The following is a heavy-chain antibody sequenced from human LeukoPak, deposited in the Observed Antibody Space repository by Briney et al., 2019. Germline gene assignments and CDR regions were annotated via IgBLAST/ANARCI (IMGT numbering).Heavy chain of an antibody. D-gene: IGHD6-19*01. CDR1: GFTSDDYG. CDR3: ARERTVAGHKYYFDY. J-gene: IGHJ4*02. CDR2: INWNGGST. V-gene: IGHV3-20*01. Sequence: PGGSLRLSCAASGFTSDDYGMSWVRQAPGKGLEWVSGINWNGGSTGYADSMKGRFTISRDNAKNSLYLQMNSLRAEDTALYHCARERTVAGHKYYFDYWGQGTLVTVSS.